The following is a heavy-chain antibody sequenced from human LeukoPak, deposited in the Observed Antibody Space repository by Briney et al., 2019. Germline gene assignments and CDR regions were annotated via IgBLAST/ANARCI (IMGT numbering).Heavy chain of an antibody. CDR3: ARGLLGFAAEFDC. Sequence: GGSLRLSCAASGFTFSSYSMNWARQAPGKGLEWVSYISSSSSTTYYADSVKGRFTISRDNAKNSLYLQTNSLRDEDTAVYSCARGLLGFAAEFDCWGQGTLVTVSS. D-gene: IGHD6-13*01. J-gene: IGHJ4*02. CDR2: ISSSSSTT. V-gene: IGHV3-48*02. CDR1: GFTFSSYS.